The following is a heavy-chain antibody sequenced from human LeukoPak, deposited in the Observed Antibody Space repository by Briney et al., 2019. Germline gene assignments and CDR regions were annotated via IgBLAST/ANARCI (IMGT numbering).Heavy chain of an antibody. CDR2: ISGSGGST. V-gene: IGHV3-23*01. J-gene: IGHJ4*02. CDR3: AKPIYYDSSGRYYFDY. CDR1: GFTFSSYA. Sequence: GGSLRLSCAASGFTFSSYAMSWVRQAPGKGLEWVSAISGSGGSTYYADPVKGRFTISRDNSKNTLYLQMNSLRAEDTAVYYCAKPIYYDSSGRYYFDYWGQGTLVTVSS. D-gene: IGHD3-22*01.